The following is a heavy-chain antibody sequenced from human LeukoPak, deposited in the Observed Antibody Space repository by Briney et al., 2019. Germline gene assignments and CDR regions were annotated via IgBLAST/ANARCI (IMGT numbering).Heavy chain of an antibody. CDR1: GFTFSNYW. V-gene: IGHV3-7*05. CDR3: ARDRDWVTDY. D-gene: IGHD3-9*01. CDR2: IKEDGSDK. Sequence: GGSLRLSCAASGFTFSNYWMSWVRQAPGEGREWVATIKEDGSDKYYVDSVKGRFTVSRDNAKNSLYLQMNSLRAEDTAVYYCARDRDWVTDYWGQGTLVTVSS. J-gene: IGHJ4*02.